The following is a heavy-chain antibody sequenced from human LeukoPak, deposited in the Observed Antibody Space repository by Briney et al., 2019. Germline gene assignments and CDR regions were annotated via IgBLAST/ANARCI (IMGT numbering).Heavy chain of an antibody. J-gene: IGHJ6*02. CDR3: ASTAHSGSYLRGYYHYGMDV. D-gene: IGHD1-26*01. CDR2: IYYSGST. V-gene: IGHV4-30-4*01. CDR1: GGSISSGDYY. Sequence: ASETPSLTCTVSGGSISSGDYYWSWIRQPPGKGLEWIGYIYYSGSTYYNPSLKSRVTISVDTSKNQFSLKLSSVTAADTAVYYCASTAHSGSYLRGYYHYGMDVWGQGTTVTVSS.